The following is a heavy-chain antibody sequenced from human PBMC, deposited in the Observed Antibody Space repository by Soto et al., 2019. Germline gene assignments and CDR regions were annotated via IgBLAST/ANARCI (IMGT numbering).Heavy chain of an antibody. Sequence: GASVKVSCKASGGTFSSYAISWVRQAPGQGLEWMGGIIPIFGTANYAQKFQGRVTITADESTSTAYMELSSLRSEDTAVYYCARQVVPAADVYFDYWGQGTLVTVSS. D-gene: IGHD2-2*01. J-gene: IGHJ4*02. CDR1: GGTFSSYA. CDR3: ARQVVPAADVYFDY. CDR2: IIPIFGTA. V-gene: IGHV1-69*13.